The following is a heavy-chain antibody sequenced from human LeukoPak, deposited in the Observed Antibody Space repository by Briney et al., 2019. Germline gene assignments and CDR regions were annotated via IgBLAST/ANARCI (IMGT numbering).Heavy chain of an antibody. CDR2: ISHSGSP. J-gene: IGHJ4*02. Sequence: SETLSLSCAVYGVSFSGYYWSCIRQPPGKGLEWSGEISHSGSPNYNPPHKSRVPISVDTSKNNFSLKLSSVTAADTAVYYCARGRYDSSCYHDYWGQGTLVTVSS. V-gene: IGHV4-34*01. CDR3: ARGRYDSSCYHDY. CDR1: GVSFSGYY. D-gene: IGHD3-22*01.